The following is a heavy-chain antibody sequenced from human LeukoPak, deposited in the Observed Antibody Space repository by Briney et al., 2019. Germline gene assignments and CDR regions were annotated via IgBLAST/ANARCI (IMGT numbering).Heavy chain of an antibody. V-gene: IGHV3-23*01. Sequence: GGSLRLSCAASGFTFSSYAMSWVRQAPGKGLEWISAISGSGGSTYYADSVKGRFTISRDNSKNTLYLQMNSLRAEDTAVYYCAKDHLGANIVVVPAALDYWGQGTLVTVSS. CDR3: AKDHLGANIVVVPAALDY. J-gene: IGHJ4*02. CDR2: ISGSGGST. D-gene: IGHD2-2*01. CDR1: GFTFSSYA.